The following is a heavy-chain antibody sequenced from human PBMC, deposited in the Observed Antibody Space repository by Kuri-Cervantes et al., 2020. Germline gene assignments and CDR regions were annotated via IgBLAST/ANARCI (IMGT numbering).Heavy chain of an antibody. CDR3: ARDQVAGYSSGWSLDY. D-gene: IGHD6-19*01. V-gene: IGHV3-30-3*01. Sequence: GESLKISCAASGFTFSSYAMHWVRQAPGKGLEWVAVISYDGSNKYYADSVKGRFTISRDNSKNTLYLQMNSLRAEDTAVYYCARDQVAGYSSGWSLDYWGQGTRVTVSS. J-gene: IGHJ4*02. CDR1: GFTFSSYA. CDR2: ISYDGSNK.